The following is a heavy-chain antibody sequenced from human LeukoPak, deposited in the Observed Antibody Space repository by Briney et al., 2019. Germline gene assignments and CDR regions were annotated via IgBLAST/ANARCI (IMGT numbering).Heavy chain of an antibody. Sequence: GGSLRLSCAASGFTVSSNYMSWVRQAPGKGLQWVSVIYSGGGTYYADSVKGRFTISRDNSKNALYLQMNSLRAEDTAVYYCARYRNYYDSSGCYPFDYWGQGTLVTVSS. D-gene: IGHD3-22*01. CDR3: ARYRNYYDSSGCYPFDY. J-gene: IGHJ4*02. V-gene: IGHV3-53*01. CDR1: GFTVSSNY. CDR2: IYSGGGT.